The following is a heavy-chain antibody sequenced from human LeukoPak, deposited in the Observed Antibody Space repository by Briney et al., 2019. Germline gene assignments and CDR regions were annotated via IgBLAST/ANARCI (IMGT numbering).Heavy chain of an antibody. V-gene: IGHV3-53*01. CDR3: ARRAGAYSHPYDY. CDR1: GFTVSSNS. J-gene: IGHJ4*02. D-gene: IGHD4/OR15-4a*01. Sequence: PGGSLRLSCTVAGFTVSSNSMSWVRQAPGKGLEWVSFIYSDNTHYSDSVKGRFTISRDNSTNTLYLQMNSLRAEDTAVYYCARRAGAYSHPYDYWGQGTLVTVSS. CDR2: IYSDNT.